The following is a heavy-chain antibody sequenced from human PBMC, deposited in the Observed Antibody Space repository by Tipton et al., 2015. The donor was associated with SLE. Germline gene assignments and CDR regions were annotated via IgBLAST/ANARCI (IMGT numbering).Heavy chain of an antibody. D-gene: IGHD6-6*01. CDR3: ASELVPAYGMDV. CDR2: ISYDGSNK. V-gene: IGHV3-33*05. Sequence: SLRLSCAASGFTFSSYGMHWVRQAPGKGLEWVAVISYDGSNKYYADSVKGRFTISRDNSKNTLYLQMNSLRAEDTAVYYCASELVPAYGMDVWGQGTTVTVSS. CDR1: GFTFSSYG. J-gene: IGHJ6*02.